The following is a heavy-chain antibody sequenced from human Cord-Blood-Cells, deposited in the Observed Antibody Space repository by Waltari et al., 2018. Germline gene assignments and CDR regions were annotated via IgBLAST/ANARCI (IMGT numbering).Heavy chain of an antibody. V-gene: IGHV1-69*01. CDR2: IIPIFDTA. Sequence: QVQLVQSGAEVKKPGSSVKVSCKASGGTFSSYAISWVRQAPGQGLEWSGGIIPIFDTANYAQKFQGRVTITADESTSTAYMELSSLRSEDTAVYYCAAYSSSFAFDIWGQGTMVTVSS. J-gene: IGHJ3*02. CDR1: GGTFSSYA. CDR3: AAYSSSFAFDI. D-gene: IGHD6-6*01.